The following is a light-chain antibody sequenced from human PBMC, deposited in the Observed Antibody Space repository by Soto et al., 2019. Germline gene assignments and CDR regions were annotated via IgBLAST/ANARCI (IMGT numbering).Light chain of an antibody. Sequence: DVVMTQSPLSLPVTLGQPASISCRSSQSLVYSDGNTYLNWFQQRPVQSPRRLIYKASILDSGVPHRFSGSGSGTDFTLQISRVEAEDVGLYYCMQATHWPLTFGQGTKLEI. CDR3: MQATHWPLT. CDR2: KAS. V-gene: IGKV2-30*01. CDR1: QSLVYSDGNTY. J-gene: IGKJ2*01.